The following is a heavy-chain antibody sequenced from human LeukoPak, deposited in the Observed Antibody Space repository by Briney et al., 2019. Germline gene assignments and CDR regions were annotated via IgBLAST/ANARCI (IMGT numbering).Heavy chain of an antibody. CDR2: IYHSGST. D-gene: IGHD3-9*01. J-gene: IGHJ4*02. CDR1: GYSISSGYY. CDR3: ARLVARYYDILTGYSEQDY. V-gene: IGHV4-38-2*01. Sequence: SETLSLTCAVSGYSISSGYYWGWIRQPPGKGLEWIGSIYHSGSTYYNPSLKSRVTISVDTSKNQFSLKLSSVTAADTAVYYCARLVARYYDILTGYSEQDYWGQGTLVTVSS.